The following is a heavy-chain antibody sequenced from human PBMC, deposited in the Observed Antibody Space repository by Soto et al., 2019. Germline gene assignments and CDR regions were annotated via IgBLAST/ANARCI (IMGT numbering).Heavy chain of an antibody. Sequence: QVQLVQSGGEVKKPGASVKVSCKATGYTFDNYGISWVRQAPGQGLEWMGWISTYNGNTNYAQKLQDRVTMTTDTSTSTAYMELRSLRSDDTAVYYCARDAYGVYSYWGQGTLVTVSS. V-gene: IGHV1-18*01. D-gene: IGHD4-17*01. CDR1: GYTFDNYG. J-gene: IGHJ4*02. CDR2: ISTYNGNT. CDR3: ARDAYGVYSY.